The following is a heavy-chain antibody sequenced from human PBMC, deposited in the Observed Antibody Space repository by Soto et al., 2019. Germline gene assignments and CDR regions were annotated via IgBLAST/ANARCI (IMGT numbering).Heavy chain of an antibody. V-gene: IGHV1-18*01. CDR2: ISLYSDGT. J-gene: IGHJ5*02. Sequence: ASVKVSCKTSGYTFSNYGITWVRQAPGQPLEWLGWISLYSDGTNYAQKFQGRVSMTTDTSTTTASMELRSLRSDDTAVYYCARVVPGAEAWFGPWGQGTLVTVS. CDR3: ARVVPGAEAWFGP. D-gene: IGHD2-2*01. CDR1: GYTFSNYG.